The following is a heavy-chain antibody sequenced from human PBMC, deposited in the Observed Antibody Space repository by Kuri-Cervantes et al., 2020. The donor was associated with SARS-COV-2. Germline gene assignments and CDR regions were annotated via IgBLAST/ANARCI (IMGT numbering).Heavy chain of an antibody. V-gene: IGHV3-21*04. Sequence: GGSLRLSCVASGFTFRSYGVTWVRQAPGRGLEWVSSISSGGDYIYYADSVKGRFSVSRDNSKNTLYLQMNNLRADDTAVYYCARSQGEWDLLVPIAYWGRGTLVTVSS. CDR2: ISSGGDYI. CDR1: GFTFRSYG. D-gene: IGHD1-26*01. J-gene: IGHJ4*02. CDR3: ARSQGEWDLLVPIAY.